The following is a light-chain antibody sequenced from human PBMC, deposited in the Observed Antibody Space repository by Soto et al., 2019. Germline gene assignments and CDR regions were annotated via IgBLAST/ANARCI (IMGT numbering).Light chain of an antibody. CDR1: QNIRNY. J-gene: IGKJ4*01. V-gene: IGKV1-39*01. CDR2: GAA. Sequence: DIQMTQSPSSLSASVGDRVAITCRASQNIRNYLNWYQQKPGKAPRVLIYGAASLQSGVPSRFSGSGSGTNFSLPINSLQHADYATYYCQQSYNNQALTFGEGTKVEIK. CDR3: QQSYNNQALT.